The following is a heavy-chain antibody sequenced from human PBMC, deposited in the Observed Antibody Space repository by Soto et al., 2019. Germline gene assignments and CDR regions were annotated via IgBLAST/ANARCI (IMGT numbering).Heavy chain of an antibody. CDR3: ARGPSKMDTIAY. CDR1: GDTFRSYA. V-gene: IGHV1-69*06. J-gene: IGHJ4*02. Sequence: QVQLVQSGAEVPKPGSSVKVSCKASGDTFRSYAISWVRQAPGQGLEWMGGIIPTFGTANYAQKFQGRVTITADKSTSTAGMELSSLSSEDTAVYYCARGPSKMDTIAYWGQETLVTVS. CDR2: IIPTFGTA. D-gene: IGHD5-18*01.